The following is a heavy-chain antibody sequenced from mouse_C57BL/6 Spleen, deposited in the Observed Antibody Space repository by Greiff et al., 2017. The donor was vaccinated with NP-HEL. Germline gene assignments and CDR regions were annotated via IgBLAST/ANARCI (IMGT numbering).Heavy chain of an antibody. J-gene: IGHJ4*01. D-gene: IGHD6-1*01. Sequence: VQLQQPGPELVKPGASVKISCKASGYTFTDYYMNWVKQSHGKSLEWIGDINPNNGGTSYNQKFKGKATLTVDKSSSTAYMELRSLTSEDSAVYYCARSGELAGAMDGWGQGASVTVAS. CDR2: INPNNGGT. V-gene: IGHV1-26*01. CDR3: ARSGELAGAMDG. CDR1: GYTFTDYY.